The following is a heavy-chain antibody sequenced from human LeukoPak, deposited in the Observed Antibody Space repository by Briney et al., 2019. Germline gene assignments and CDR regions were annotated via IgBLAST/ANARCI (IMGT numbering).Heavy chain of an antibody. CDR3: ARGRAGAGHFDY. CDR1: GFTFSSYA. CDR2: IGTAGDT. V-gene: IGHV3-13*01. Sequence: GRSLRLSCAASGFTFSSYAMSWVRQAPGKGLEWVSAIGTAGDTYYPGSVKGRFTISRENAKNSLYLQMNSLGAGDTAVYYCARGRAGAGHFDYWGQGTLVTVSS. D-gene: IGHD1-26*01. J-gene: IGHJ4*02.